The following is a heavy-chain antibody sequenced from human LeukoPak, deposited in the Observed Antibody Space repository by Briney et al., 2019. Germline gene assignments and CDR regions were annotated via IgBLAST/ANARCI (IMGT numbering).Heavy chain of an antibody. CDR3: ARDSGYDLT. CDR1: GDSLSPYY. V-gene: IGHV4-4*07. D-gene: IGHD5-12*01. Sequence: KPSETLSLPCTVSGDSLSPYYWRWIRQPPRKGLEWIGRIYASGSTNYNPSHNPSLESRVTMSVDTSNNQFSLNLSSVTAADTAVYYCARDSGYDLTWGQGTLVTVSS. J-gene: IGHJ5*02. CDR2: IYASGST.